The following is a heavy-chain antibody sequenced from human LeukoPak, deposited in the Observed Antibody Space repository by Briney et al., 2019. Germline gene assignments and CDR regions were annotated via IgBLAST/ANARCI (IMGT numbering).Heavy chain of an antibody. J-gene: IGHJ3*02. Sequence: GGSLRLSCEASGFTFSDYNMGWMRQAPGKGLEWVSYTRNSDNNMFYADSVRGRFTISRDNAKYSVYLQMNSLRAEDTAVYYCARRIAGDGSHAFDIWGQGTMVTVSP. CDR2: TRNSDNNM. CDR1: GFTFSDYN. CDR3: ARRIAGDGSHAFDI. V-gene: IGHV3-11*01. D-gene: IGHD6-19*01.